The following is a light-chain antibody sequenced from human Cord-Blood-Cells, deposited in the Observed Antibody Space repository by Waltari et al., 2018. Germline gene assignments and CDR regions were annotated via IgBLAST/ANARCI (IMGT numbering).Light chain of an antibody. V-gene: IGLV2-8*01. CDR1: RSHVGGYNH. J-gene: IGLJ3*02. Sequence: QSALTQPPSPSRSPGPPVTLSCPGTRSHVGGYNHVSWSQQHPGKAPKLRIYEVSKRPSGVPDRFSGSKSGNTASLTVSGLQAEDEADYYCSSYAGSNNLVFGGGTKLTVL. CDR2: EVS. CDR3: SSYAGSNNLV.